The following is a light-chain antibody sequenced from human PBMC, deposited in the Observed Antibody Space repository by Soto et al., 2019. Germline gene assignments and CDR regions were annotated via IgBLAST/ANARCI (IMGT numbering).Light chain of an antibody. CDR3: QQYVTAPRT. J-gene: IGKJ1*01. CDR1: QGLTSNF. Sequence: EIVLTQSPGTLSLSPGERATLSCRASQGLTSNFLAWYQQKPGQAPSLLIYGASNRATGVPDRFSGGGSGTDFTITISRLEPEDFAVYFCQQYVTAPRTFGQGTKVEIK. CDR2: GAS. V-gene: IGKV3-20*01.